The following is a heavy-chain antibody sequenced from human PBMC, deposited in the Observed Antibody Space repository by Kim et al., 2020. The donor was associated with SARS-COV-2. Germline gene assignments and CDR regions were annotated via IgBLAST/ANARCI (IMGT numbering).Heavy chain of an antibody. CDR3: ASSDY. J-gene: IGHJ4*02. CDR2: ITGDSSTI. V-gene: IGHV3-11*04. CDR1: GFTFTDYY. Sequence: GGSLRLSCAASGFTFTDYYMSWIRQAPGKGLEWISYITGDSSTIHYADSVKGRFTISRDNANNSVYLQMNSLRAGDTAVYYCASSDYWGQGTLVTVSS.